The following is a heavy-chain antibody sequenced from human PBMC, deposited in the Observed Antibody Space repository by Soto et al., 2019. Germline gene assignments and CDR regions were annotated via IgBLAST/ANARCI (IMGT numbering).Heavy chain of an antibody. CDR1: GFTFGSHW. CDR3: ARSLDILASSDGMDV. J-gene: IGHJ6*02. Sequence: GGSLRLSSTASGFTFGSHWMHWVRQAPGKGLVWVSRINSDGSSTTYADSVKGRFNISRDDAKSTLYLQMNSLRAEDTAVYYCARSLDILASSDGMDVWCQGTTVTVSS. D-gene: IGHD3-9*01. V-gene: IGHV3-74*01. CDR2: INSDGSST.